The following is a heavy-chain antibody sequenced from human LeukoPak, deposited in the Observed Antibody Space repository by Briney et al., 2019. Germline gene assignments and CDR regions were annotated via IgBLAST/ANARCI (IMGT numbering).Heavy chain of an antibody. Sequence: PGGSLRLPCAASGFTFSSYAMNWVRQAPGKGLEWVSTISGSGGNTYYADSVKGRFTISRDNSKNTLYLQMNSLRAEDTAVYYCAKGLITMIVVVITYFDYWGQGTLVTVYS. CDR2: ISGSGGNT. CDR3: AKGLITMIVVVITYFDY. J-gene: IGHJ4*02. D-gene: IGHD3-22*01. V-gene: IGHV3-23*01. CDR1: GFTFSSYA.